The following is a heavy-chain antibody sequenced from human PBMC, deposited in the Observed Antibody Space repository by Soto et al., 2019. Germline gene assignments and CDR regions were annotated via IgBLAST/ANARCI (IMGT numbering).Heavy chain of an antibody. J-gene: IGHJ1*01. CDR2: LNPHNGAP. CDR1: GYTFVGYH. CDR3: TRTRRGIYDTSSD. D-gene: IGHD2-21*01. Sequence: QVQLMQSGADVKKPGDSLKVSCKASGYTFVGYHIHWLRQAPGQGPEWMGCLNPHNGAPTFAPRFQGRVTMTRDKTISTAYLELKSLTSDDTAVYYCTRTRRGIYDTSSDWGQGTLVTVSS. V-gene: IGHV1-2*02.